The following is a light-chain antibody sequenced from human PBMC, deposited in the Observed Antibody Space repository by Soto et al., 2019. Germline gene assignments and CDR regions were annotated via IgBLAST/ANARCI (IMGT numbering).Light chain of an antibody. CDR3: NSYATSSSPYVV. Sequence: QSALTQPASVSGSPGQSITISCTGSSSDVGGYNLVSWYQQHPGEAPQLIIYDVSNRPSGVSNRFSGSKSGNTASLTISGLQAEDEGDYYCNSYATSSSPYVVFGGGTQLTVL. J-gene: IGLJ2*01. CDR1: SSDVGGYNL. V-gene: IGLV2-14*03. CDR2: DVS.